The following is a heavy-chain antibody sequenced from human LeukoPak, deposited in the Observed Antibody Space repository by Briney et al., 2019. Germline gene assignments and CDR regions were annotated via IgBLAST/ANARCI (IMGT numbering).Heavy chain of an antibody. CDR2: IIPIFGTA. V-gene: IGHV1-69*13. Sequence: ASVTVSCKASGGTFSSYAISWVRQAPGQGLEWMGGIIPIFGTANYAQKFQGRVTITADESTSTAYMELSSLRSEDTAVYYCARVIGDTAMVGDWYFDLWGRGTLVTVSP. CDR3: ARVIGDTAMVGDWYFDL. CDR1: GGTFSSYA. D-gene: IGHD5-18*01. J-gene: IGHJ2*01.